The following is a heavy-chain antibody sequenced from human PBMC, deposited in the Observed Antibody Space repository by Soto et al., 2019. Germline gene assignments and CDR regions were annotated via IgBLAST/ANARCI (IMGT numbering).Heavy chain of an antibody. Sequence: SETLSLTCTVSGGSISSYYWSWIRQPPGKGLEWIGYIYYSGSTNYNPSLKSRVTISVDTSKNQFSLKLSSVTAADTAVYYCARKRKVAGNAFNIWGKGTVV. D-gene: IGHD6-19*01. CDR2: IYYSGST. V-gene: IGHV4-59*08. CDR1: GGSISSYY. J-gene: IGHJ3*02. CDR3: ARKRKVAGNAFNI.